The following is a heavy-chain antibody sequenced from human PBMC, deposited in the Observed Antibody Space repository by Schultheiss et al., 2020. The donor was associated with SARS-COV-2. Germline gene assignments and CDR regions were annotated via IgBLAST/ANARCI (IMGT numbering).Heavy chain of an antibody. CDR3: ARDRVAGEHYYYYYGMDV. CDR1: GGYISSGDYY. J-gene: IGHJ6*02. Sequence: SETLSLTCTVSGGYISSGDYYWGWIRQPPGKGLEWIGSIYYSGSTYYNPSLKSRVTISVDTSKNQFSLKLSSVTAADTAVYYCARDRVAGEHYYYYYGMDVWGQGTTVTVSS. D-gene: IGHD6-19*01. V-gene: IGHV4-39*07. CDR2: IYYSGST.